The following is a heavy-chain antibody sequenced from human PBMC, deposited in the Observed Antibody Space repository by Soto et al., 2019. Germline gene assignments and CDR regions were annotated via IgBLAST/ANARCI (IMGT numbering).Heavy chain of an antibody. Sequence: PGGSLRLSCAASGFTFSSYSMNWVRQAPGKGLEWVSSISSSSSYIYYADSVKGRFTISRDNAKNSLYLQMNSLRAEDTAVYYCARDPDALFSCSWWYWGKGTLVTVSS. CDR3: ARDPDALFSCSWWY. D-gene: IGHD6-13*01. J-gene: IGHJ4*02. V-gene: IGHV3-21*01. CDR1: GFTFSSYS. CDR2: ISSSSSYI.